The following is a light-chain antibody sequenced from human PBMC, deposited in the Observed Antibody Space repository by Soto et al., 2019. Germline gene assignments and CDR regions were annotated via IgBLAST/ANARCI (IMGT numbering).Light chain of an antibody. CDR1: QSVSNNY. CDR3: QQYGSSGT. J-gene: IGKJ1*01. Sequence: IGFTQSPGTLSLSPGARATLSCRASQSVSNNYLAWYQQKPGQAPRLLIYGASNRATGIPDRFSGSGSGTEFPLTISRLEPEDFAVDDCQQYGSSGTFGQGTKVDI. CDR2: GAS. V-gene: IGKV3-20*01.